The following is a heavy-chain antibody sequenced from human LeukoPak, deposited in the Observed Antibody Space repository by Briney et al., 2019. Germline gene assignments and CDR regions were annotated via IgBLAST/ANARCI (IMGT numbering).Heavy chain of an antibody. J-gene: IGHJ2*01. CDR3: AKAGLGYSYGNSFGL. V-gene: IGHV3-48*01. CDR1: GFTFSSYS. D-gene: IGHD5-18*01. CDR2: ISSSSSTI. Sequence: PGGSLRLSCAASGFTFSSYSMNWVRQAPGKGLEWVSYISSSSSTIYYADSVKGRFTISRDNSKNTLYLQMNSLRAEDTAVYYCAKAGLGYSYGNSFGLWGRGTLVTVSS.